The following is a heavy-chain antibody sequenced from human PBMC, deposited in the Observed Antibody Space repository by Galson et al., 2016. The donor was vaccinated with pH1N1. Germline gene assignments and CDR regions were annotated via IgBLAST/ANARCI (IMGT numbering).Heavy chain of an antibody. J-gene: IGHJ6*02. D-gene: IGHD4-17*01. CDR2: VLPIYNSP. CDR1: GGTFSSYA. Sequence: SVKVSCKPSGGTFSSYAITWVRQAPGQGLEWMGQVLPIYNSPNYAQNFRDRITITADKSTNTAYMSLSRLTSEDTAVYYCARNATSVTTDNYDYGMDVWGQGTTVTVSS. V-gene: IGHV1-69*06. CDR3: ARNATSVTTDNYDYGMDV.